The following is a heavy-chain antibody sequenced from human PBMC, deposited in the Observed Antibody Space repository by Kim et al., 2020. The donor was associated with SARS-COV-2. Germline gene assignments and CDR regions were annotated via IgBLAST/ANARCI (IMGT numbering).Heavy chain of an antibody. CDR3: ARILRGYSYGYAIDY. J-gene: IGHJ4*02. CDR2: IYYSGST. CDR1: GGSISSGDYY. Sequence: SETLSLTSTVSGGSISSGDYYWSWIRQHPGKGLEWIGYIYYSGSTYYNPSLKSRVTISVDTSKNQFSLKLSSVTAADTAVYYCARILRGYSYGYAIDYWGQGTLVTVSS. D-gene: IGHD5-18*01. V-gene: IGHV4-31*03.